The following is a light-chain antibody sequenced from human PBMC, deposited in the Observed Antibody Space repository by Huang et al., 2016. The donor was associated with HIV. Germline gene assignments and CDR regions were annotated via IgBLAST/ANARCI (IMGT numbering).Light chain of an antibody. CDR1: QSVSSSY. Sequence: EIVLTQSPGTLSLSPGERATLSCRASQSVSSSYLAWYQQKPGQAPRHLIYGASSRATGIPDRFSGSGSGTDFTLTISRLEPEDFAVYYCQHYGTSRGTFGQGTKLELK. CDR2: GAS. J-gene: IGKJ2*01. V-gene: IGKV3-20*01. CDR3: QHYGTSRGT.